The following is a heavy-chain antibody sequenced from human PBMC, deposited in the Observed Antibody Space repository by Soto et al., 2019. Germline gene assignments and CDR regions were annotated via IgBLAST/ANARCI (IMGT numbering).Heavy chain of an antibody. CDR3: ARRHLAVAVSPWFDP. CDR1: GLSITDSEMG. D-gene: IGHD6-19*01. V-gene: IGHV2-26*01. Sequence: QVTLKESGPVLVKPTETLTLRCTVSGLSITDSEMGVSWIRQPPGQPLAWLAHIDSSGEKSYRTFLKSRVAISKDTSKSQIVLTMTNMDPADTATYYCARRHLAVAVSPWFDPWGQGIPVTVSS. CDR2: IDSSGEK. J-gene: IGHJ5*02.